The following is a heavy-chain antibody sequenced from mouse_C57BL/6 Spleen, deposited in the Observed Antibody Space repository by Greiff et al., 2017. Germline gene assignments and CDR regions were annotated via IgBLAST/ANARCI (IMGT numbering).Heavy chain of an antibody. V-gene: IGHV1-42*01. D-gene: IGHD2-1*01. J-gene: IGHJ4*01. CDR3: ARTALLYDAMDY. CDR1: GYSFTGYY. CDR2: INPSTGGT. Sequence: VQLQQSGPELVKPGASVKISCKASGYSFTGYYMNWVKQSPEKSLEWIGEINPSTGGTTYNQKFKAKATLTVDKSSSTAYMQLKSLTSEDSAVYYCARTALLYDAMDYWGQGTSVTVSS.